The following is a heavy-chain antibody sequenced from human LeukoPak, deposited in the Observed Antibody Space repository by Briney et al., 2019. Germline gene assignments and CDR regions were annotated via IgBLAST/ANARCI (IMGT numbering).Heavy chain of an antibody. CDR2: INHSGST. V-gene: IGHV4-34*01. CDR1: GGSFSGYY. D-gene: IGHD1-26*01. J-gene: IGHJ4*02. Sequence: SETLSLTCAVYGGSFSGYYWSWIRQPPGKGLEWIGEINHSGSTNYNPSLKSRVTISVDTSKNQFSLKLSSVTAADTAVYYCARLARWELLSAGYFDYWGQGTLVTVSS. CDR3: ARLARWELLSAGYFDY.